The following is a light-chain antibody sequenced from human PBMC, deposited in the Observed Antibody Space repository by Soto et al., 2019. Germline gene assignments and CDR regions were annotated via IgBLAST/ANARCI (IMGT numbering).Light chain of an antibody. CDR2: DAS. CDR3: QQYSSYPGT. Sequence: DIQMTQSPSTLSASVGDRVTITCPASQSISSWLAWYQQKPGKAPKLLIYDASSLESGVPSRFSGSGCWTDIRLTISMLPPDDFAISCSQQYSSYPGTFGQGTKVDIK. J-gene: IGKJ1*01. CDR1: QSISSW. V-gene: IGKV1-5*01.